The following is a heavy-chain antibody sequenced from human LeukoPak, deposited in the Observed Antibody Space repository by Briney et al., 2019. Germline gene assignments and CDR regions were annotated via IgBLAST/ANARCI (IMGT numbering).Heavy chain of an antibody. CDR2: IHHSGTT. CDR1: GYSISSGYY. D-gene: IGHD3-10*01. CDR3: ARDSYGSGSYNY. V-gene: IGHV4-38-2*02. Sequence: PSETLCLTCTVSGYSISSGYYWGWIRQPPGKGLEWVGSIHHSGTTYYNPSLKSRVTISLATSKNQFSLKLSSVTAADTAVYYCARDSYGSGSYNYWGQGTLVTVSS. J-gene: IGHJ4*02.